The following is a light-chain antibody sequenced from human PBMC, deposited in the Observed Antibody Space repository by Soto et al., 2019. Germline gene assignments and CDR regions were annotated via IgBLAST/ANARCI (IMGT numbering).Light chain of an antibody. V-gene: IGKV3-15*01. CDR2: GAS. Sequence: EIVMTQSPATLSVSPGERATVSCSASQSVRSNLAWYQQKPGQAPRLLIYGASTRATGIPARFSGSGSGTEFTLTISSLQSEDFAVYYCQQYNNWPPINCGQGTRREIK. J-gene: IGKJ5*01. CDR3: QQYNNWPPIN. CDR1: QSVRSN.